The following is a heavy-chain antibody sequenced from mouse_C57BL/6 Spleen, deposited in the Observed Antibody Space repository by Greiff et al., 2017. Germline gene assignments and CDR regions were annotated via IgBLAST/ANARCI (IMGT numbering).Heavy chain of an antibody. J-gene: IGHJ1*03. CDR3: ARYSYYGSSYWYFDV. Sequence: EVKLQESGGGLVQPGGSLSLSCAASGFTFTDYYMSWVRQPPGKALEWLGFIRNKANGYTTEYSASVKGRFTISRDNSQSSLYLQMNALRAEDSATYYCARYSYYGSSYWYFDVWGTGTTVTVSS. D-gene: IGHD1-1*01. CDR1: GFTFTDYY. V-gene: IGHV7-3*01. CDR2: IRNKANGYTT.